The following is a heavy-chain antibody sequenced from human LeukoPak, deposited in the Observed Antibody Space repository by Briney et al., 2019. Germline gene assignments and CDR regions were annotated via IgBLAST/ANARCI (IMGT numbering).Heavy chain of an antibody. CDR3: ARAVIPYYYDSSGYQIDY. CDR1: GGSISSSSYY. J-gene: IGHJ4*02. D-gene: IGHD3-22*01. Sequence: SSETLSLTCTVSGGSISSSSYYWGWIRQPPGKGLEWIGSIYYSGSTYYNPSLKSRVTISVDTSKNQFSLKLSSVTAADTAVYYCARAVIPYYYDSSGYQIDYWGQGTLVTVSS. V-gene: IGHV4-39*07. CDR2: IYYSGST.